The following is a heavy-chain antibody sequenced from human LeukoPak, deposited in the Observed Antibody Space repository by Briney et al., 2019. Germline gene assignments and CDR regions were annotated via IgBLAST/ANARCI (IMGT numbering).Heavy chain of an antibody. D-gene: IGHD2-15*01. CDR2: IGSSGGYT. V-gene: IGHV3-23*01. J-gene: IGHJ4*02. CDR3: ARGRDCSGATCYPDDY. CDR1: GFTFSSYG. Sequence: GGTLRLSCTASGFTFSSYGMSWVRQAPGNGLEWVSAIGSSGGYTNYGDSVKGRFTISRDNSKNTLYLQMNSLRAEDTAVYYCARGRDCSGATCYPDDYWGQGTLVTVSS.